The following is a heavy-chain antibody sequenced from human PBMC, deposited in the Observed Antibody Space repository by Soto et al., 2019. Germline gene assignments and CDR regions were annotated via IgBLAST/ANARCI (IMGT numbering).Heavy chain of an antibody. D-gene: IGHD7-27*01. CDR2: ISRDGSAT. J-gene: IGHJ4*02. CDR1: GFTFSNYG. Sequence: QVQLVESGGGVVQPGGSLRLSCAVSGFTFSNYGMHWVRQAPGKGLEWVAAISRDGSATYYADSVNGRFTISRDNPKNTLYLQINSLRGEDTAVYSCAKQETGSYFDYWGQGTLVTVSS. V-gene: IGHV3-30*18. CDR3: AKQETGSYFDY.